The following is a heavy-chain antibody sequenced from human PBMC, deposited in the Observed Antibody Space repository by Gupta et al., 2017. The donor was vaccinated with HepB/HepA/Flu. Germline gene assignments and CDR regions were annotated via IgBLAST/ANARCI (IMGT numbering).Heavy chain of an antibody. CDR1: GYTFTSYG. D-gene: IGHD1-1*01. J-gene: IGHJ1*01. Sequence: QVQLVQSGAEVKKPGASVKVSCKAAGYTFTSYGISWVRQAPGQGLEWMGWISGYNSNTNYAQKFQGRVSMTTDTSTSTAYMELRSLRSDDTAIYYCARDGYNWNDTVYFQHWGQGTLVIVSS. V-gene: IGHV1-18*01. CDR2: ISGYNSNT. CDR3: ARDGYNWNDTVYFQH.